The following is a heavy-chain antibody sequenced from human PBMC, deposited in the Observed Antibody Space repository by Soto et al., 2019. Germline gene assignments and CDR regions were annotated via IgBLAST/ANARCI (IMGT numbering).Heavy chain of an antibody. CDR3: ARDIHSSIAAPPLGLADYYYYGMDV. V-gene: IGHV3-48*03. CDR1: GFTFSSYE. D-gene: IGHD6-6*01. CDR2: ISSSGSTI. J-gene: IGHJ6*02. Sequence: EVQLVESGGGLVQPGGSLRLSCAASGFTFSSYEMNWVRQAPGKGLEWVSYISSSGSTIYYADPVKGRITISIDNAASLKGRFTTARDHATNSLDLQMSTLRAEDTAVYYCARDIHSSIAAPPLGLADYYYYGMDVWGQGTTVTVSS.